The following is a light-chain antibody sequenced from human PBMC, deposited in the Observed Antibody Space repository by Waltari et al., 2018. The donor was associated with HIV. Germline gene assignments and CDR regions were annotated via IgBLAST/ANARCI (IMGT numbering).Light chain of an antibody. Sequence: QSALPQPPSASGSPGQSVTISCTGTSSDAGGYNYVSWYQQHPGKAPKLMIYEVSKRPSGVPDRFSGSKSGNTASLTVSGLQAEDEADYYCSSYAGSNNFGVFGGGTKLTVL. CDR1: SSDAGGYNY. CDR3: SSYAGSNNFGV. CDR2: EVS. V-gene: IGLV2-8*01. J-gene: IGLJ2*01.